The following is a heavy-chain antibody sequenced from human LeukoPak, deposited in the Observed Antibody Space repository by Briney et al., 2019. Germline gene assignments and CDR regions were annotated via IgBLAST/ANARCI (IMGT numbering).Heavy chain of an antibody. V-gene: IGHV4-39*07. CDR3: AIRNRYCSGGSCYSWFDP. CDR2: IYYSGST. CDR1: GGSISSYY. J-gene: IGHJ5*02. D-gene: IGHD2-15*01. Sequence: SETLSLTCTVSGGSISSYYWGWIRQPPGKGLEWIGSIYYSGSTYYNPSLKSRVTISVDTSKNQFSLKLSSVTAADTAVYYCAIRNRYCSGGSCYSWFDPWGQGTLVTVSS.